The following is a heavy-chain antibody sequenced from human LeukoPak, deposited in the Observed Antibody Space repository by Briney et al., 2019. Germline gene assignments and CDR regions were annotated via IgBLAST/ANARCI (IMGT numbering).Heavy chain of an antibody. CDR3: AKDSQQWFGYYFDY. CDR2: FDPEDGET. V-gene: IGHV1-24*01. D-gene: IGHD3-10*01. J-gene: IGHJ4*02. Sequence: GASVKVSCKVSGYTLTELSMHWVRQAPGKGLEWMGGFDPEDGETIYAQKFQGRVTMTEDTSTDTAYMELSSLRSEDTAVYYCAKDSQQWFGYYFDYWGQGTLVTVSS. CDR1: GYTLTELS.